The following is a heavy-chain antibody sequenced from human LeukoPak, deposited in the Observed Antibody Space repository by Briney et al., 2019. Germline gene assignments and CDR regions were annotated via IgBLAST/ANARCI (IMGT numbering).Heavy chain of an antibody. CDR3: ARPGHYDFWSGYYWAY. D-gene: IGHD3-3*01. J-gene: IGHJ4*02. CDR1: GYTFTSYY. CDR2: INPSGGST. V-gene: IGHV1-46*01. Sequence: ASVKVSCKASGYTFTSYYIHWVRQAPGQGLEWMGIINPSGGSTSYAQKFQGRVTMTRDTSKNQFSLKLSSATAADTAVYYCARPGHYDFWSGYYWAYWGQGTLVTVSS.